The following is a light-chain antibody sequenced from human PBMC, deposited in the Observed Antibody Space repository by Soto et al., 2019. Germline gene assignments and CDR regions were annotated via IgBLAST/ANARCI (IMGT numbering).Light chain of an antibody. Sequence: ESVLTQSPGTLSLSPGERATLSCRASQSVSSSYLAWYQQKPGQAPRLLIYGASSRATGIPDRFSGSESGTDFTLTISRLEPEDFAVYYCQQYGSSPSTFGQGTKVEIK. CDR3: QQYGSSPST. V-gene: IGKV3-20*01. J-gene: IGKJ1*01. CDR1: QSVSSSY. CDR2: GAS.